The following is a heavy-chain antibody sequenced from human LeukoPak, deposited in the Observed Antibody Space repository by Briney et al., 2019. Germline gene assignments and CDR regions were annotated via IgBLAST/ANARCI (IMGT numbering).Heavy chain of an antibody. CDR2: ICAYNGNT. Sequence: GASVKVSCKASGYTFTSYGISWVRQAPGQGLEWMGWICAYNGNTNYAQKLQGRVTMTTDTSTSTAYMELRSLRSDDTAVYYCARFIVVVPAAIDYFDYWGQGTLVTVSS. CDR1: GYTFTSYG. J-gene: IGHJ4*02. D-gene: IGHD2-2*01. CDR3: ARFIVVVPAAIDYFDY. V-gene: IGHV1-18*01.